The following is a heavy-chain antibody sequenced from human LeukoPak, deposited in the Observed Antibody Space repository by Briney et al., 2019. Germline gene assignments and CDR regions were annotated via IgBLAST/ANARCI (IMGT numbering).Heavy chain of an antibody. CDR2: ISYDGRNK. D-gene: IGHD3-10*01. CDR1: GFTFSNYG. Sequence: PGRSLRLSCAASGFTFSNYGMHWVRQAPGKGLEWVALISYDGRNKYYADSVKGRFTISRDNSKNTLYLQMISLRAEDTAVYYCANYGSVSYFAYWGQGTLVTVSS. CDR3: ANYGSVSYFAY. J-gene: IGHJ4*02. V-gene: IGHV3-30*18.